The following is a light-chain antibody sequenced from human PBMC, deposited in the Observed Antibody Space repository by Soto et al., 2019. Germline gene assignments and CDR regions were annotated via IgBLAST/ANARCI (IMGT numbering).Light chain of an antibody. CDR2: GNN. J-gene: IGLJ2*01. CDR1: SSNIGAGYD. CDR3: GTWDSSLSVV. Sequence: QSVLTQPPSVSGAPGQRVTISCTGSSSNIGAGYDVHWYQQLPGTAPKLLIYGNNNRPSGVPDRFSGSKSGTSATLGITGLQTGDEADYYCGTWDSSLSVVFGGGTKLTVL. V-gene: IGLV1-40*01.